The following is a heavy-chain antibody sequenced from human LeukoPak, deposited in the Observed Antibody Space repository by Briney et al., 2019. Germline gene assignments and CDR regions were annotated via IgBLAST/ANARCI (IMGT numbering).Heavy chain of an antibody. J-gene: IGHJ4*02. CDR2: INHSGST. V-gene: IGHV4-34*01. D-gene: IGHD3-22*01. CDR1: GGSFSGYY. CDR3: ARNYYYDSSGYYLFDY. Sequence: SETLSLTCAVYGGSFSGYYWSLIRQPPGKGLEWIGEINHSGSTNYNPSLKSRVTISVDTSKNQFSLKLSSVTAADTAVYYCARNYYYDSSGYYLFDYWGQGTLVTVSS.